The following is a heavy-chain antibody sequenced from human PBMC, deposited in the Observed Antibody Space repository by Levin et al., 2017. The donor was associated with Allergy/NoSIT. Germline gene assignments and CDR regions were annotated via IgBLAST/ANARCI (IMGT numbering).Heavy chain of an antibody. Sequence: SQTLSLTCAVYGGSFSGYYWSWIRQPPGKGLEWIGEINHSGSTNYNPSLKSRVTISVDTSKNQFSLKLSSVTAADTAVYYCAREGGKKPARLWWSPGEYFQHWGQGTLVTVSS. V-gene: IGHV4-34*01. D-gene: IGHD2-21*01. CDR1: GGSFSGYY. CDR3: AREGGKKPARLWWSPGEYFQH. J-gene: IGHJ1*01. CDR2: INHSGST.